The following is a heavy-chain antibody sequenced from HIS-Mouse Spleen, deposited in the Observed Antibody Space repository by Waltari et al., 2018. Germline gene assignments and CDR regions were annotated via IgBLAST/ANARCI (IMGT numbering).Heavy chain of an antibody. CDR1: GRPIRSSSYY. CDR2: IYYSGST. D-gene: IGHD4-17*01. V-gene: IGHV4-39*07. J-gene: IGHJ5*02. CDR3: ARDYGDNWFDP. Sequence: QLQLQESGPGLVKPSEALSLTCTVSGRPIRSSSYYWGWIRQPPGKGLEWIGSIYYSGSTYYNPSLKSRVTISVDTSKNQFSLKLSSVTAADTAVYYCARDYGDNWFDPWGQGTLVTVSS.